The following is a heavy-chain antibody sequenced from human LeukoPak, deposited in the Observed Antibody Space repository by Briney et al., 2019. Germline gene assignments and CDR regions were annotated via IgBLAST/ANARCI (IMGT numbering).Heavy chain of an antibody. Sequence: PGGSLRLSCAASGFSIDDYAMHWVRQAPGKGLEWVSGISWNSDSIGYADSMKGRFTISRDNAKNSLYLQMNSLRAEDTALYYCAKSSSYDSSGSFDYWGQGTLVTVSS. CDR3: AKSSSYDSSGSFDY. CDR1: GFSIDDYA. V-gene: IGHV3-9*01. CDR2: ISWNSDSI. J-gene: IGHJ4*02. D-gene: IGHD3-22*01.